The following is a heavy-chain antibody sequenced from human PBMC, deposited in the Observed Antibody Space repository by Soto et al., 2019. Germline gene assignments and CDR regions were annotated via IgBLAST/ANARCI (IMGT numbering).Heavy chain of an antibody. CDR2: ISYDGNNK. J-gene: IGHJ4*02. Sequence: GGSLRLSCAASGFTYSTYTMHWVRQAPGKGLEWVAVISYDGNNKFYADSVKGRFTISRDSTKQTLYLQMNSLRPDDTAMYYCARDGVSSTEYTRNYGTCFDYWGQGALVTVSS. V-gene: IGHV3-30-3*01. CDR3: ARDGVSSTEYTRNYGTCFDY. CDR1: GFTYSTYT. D-gene: IGHD1-7*01.